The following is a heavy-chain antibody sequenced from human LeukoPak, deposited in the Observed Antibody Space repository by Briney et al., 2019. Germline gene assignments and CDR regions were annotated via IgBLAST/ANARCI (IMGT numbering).Heavy chain of an antibody. CDR3: AAGPRRDGYNYYFDY. J-gene: IGHJ4*02. CDR2: INPSGGST. V-gene: IGHV1-46*01. Sequence: ASVKVSCKASGYTFTSYYMHWVRQAPGQGLEWMGIINPSGGSTSYAQKFQGRVTMTRDTSTSTVYMELSSLRSEDTAVYYCAAGPRRDGYNYYFDYWGQGTLVTVSS. D-gene: IGHD5-24*01. CDR1: GYTFTSYY.